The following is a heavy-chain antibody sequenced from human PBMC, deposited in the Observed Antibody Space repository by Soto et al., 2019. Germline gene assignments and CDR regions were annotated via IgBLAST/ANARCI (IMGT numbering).Heavy chain of an antibody. CDR1: GFTFSDYY. D-gene: IGHD6-19*01. CDR3: ARVDPGMDQWLAIDY. Sequence: GGTLRLSCAASGFTFSDYYMNWIRQAPGKGLEWVSYIRSSGHTNYADSVKGRFAISRDNAKNSLYLQMNSLRVEDTAVFYCARVDPGMDQWLAIDYWGQGTLVTVSS. CDR2: IRSSGHT. V-gene: IGHV3-11*06. J-gene: IGHJ4*02.